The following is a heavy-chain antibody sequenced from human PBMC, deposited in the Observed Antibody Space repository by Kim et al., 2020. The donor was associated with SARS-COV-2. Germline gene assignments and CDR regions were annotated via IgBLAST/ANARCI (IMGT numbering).Heavy chain of an antibody. D-gene: IGHD2-15*01. CDR3: ARDVYCSGGSCYSYGMDV. Sequence: VKGRFTISRDNAKKSLYLQMNSLRAEDTAVYYCARDVYCSGGSCYSYGMDVWGQGTTVTVSS. V-gene: IGHV3-11*04. J-gene: IGHJ6*02.